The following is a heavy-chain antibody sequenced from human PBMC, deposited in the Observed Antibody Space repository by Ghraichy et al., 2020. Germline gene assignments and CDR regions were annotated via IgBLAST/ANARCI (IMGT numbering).Heavy chain of an antibody. Sequence: SVKVSCKTSRGTFCSYAISGMLQSPVQVLEWMGGIIPIFGTSNYAQNFQGRVTITADESTSTAYMELSSLRSEDTAVYYCARGGVYGSGSYDYWGQGTLVTVSS. CDR3: ARGGVYGSGSYDY. J-gene: IGHJ4*02. V-gene: IGHV1-69*13. D-gene: IGHD3-10*01. CDR1: RGTFCSYA. CDR2: IIPIFGTS.